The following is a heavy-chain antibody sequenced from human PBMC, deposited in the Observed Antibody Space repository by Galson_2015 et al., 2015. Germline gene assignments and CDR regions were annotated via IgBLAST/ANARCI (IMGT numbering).Heavy chain of an antibody. CDR3: ARVLEVVAAFDY. CDR1: GFTVSSNY. CDR2: IYSGGST. Sequence: SLRLSCAASGFTVSSNYMSWVRQAPGKGLEWVSVIYSGGSTYYADSVKGRFTISRDNSKNTLYLQMNSLRAEDTAAYYCARVLEVVAAFDYWGQGTLVTVSS. J-gene: IGHJ4*02. D-gene: IGHD3-22*01. V-gene: IGHV3-66*02.